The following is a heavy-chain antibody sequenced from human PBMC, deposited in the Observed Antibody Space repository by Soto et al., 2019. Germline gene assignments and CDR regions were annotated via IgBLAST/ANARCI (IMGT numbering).Heavy chain of an antibody. Sequence: EVQLLESGGGLVQPGGSLRLSCAASGFTFSSYAMSWVRQAPGKGLERVSVISGSGGSTYYADSVKGRFTISRDNSTNTLYLQMNSLRAEDTAVYYWAKRGSGSYFDYWGQGTLVTVSS. D-gene: IGHD3-10*01. CDR2: ISGSGGST. V-gene: IGHV3-23*01. CDR3: AKRGSGSYFDY. CDR1: GFTFSSYA. J-gene: IGHJ4*02.